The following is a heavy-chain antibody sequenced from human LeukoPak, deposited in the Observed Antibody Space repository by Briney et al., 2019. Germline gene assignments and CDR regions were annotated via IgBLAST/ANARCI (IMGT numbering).Heavy chain of an antibody. D-gene: IGHD3-3*01. CDR1: GFTFSSYS. CDR2: ISSGSSYI. Sequence: PGGSLRLSCAASGFTFSSYSMNWVRQAPGKGLEWVSSISSGSSYIYYADSVKGRFTISRDNVKNSLYLQMNSLRAEDTAVYYCARDSISASYYDFWSGQGWFDPWGQGTLVTVSS. V-gene: IGHV3-21*01. J-gene: IGHJ5*02. CDR3: ARDSISASYYDFWSGQGWFDP.